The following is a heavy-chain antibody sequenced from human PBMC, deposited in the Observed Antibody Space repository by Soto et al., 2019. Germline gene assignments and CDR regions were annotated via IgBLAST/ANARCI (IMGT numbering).Heavy chain of an antibody. CDR3: ARRRAASTPYHYYYHYYLDF. Sequence: SETLSLTCTVSGGSISSYYWSWIRQPPGKGLEWIGYIYYSGSTNYNPSLKSRVTISVDTSKNQFSLKLSSVTAADTAVYYCARRRAASTPYHYYYHYYLDFWGQGSTVPVSS. CDR1: GGSISSYY. V-gene: IGHV4-59*08. D-gene: IGHD6-13*01. J-gene: IGHJ6*03. CDR2: IYYSGST.